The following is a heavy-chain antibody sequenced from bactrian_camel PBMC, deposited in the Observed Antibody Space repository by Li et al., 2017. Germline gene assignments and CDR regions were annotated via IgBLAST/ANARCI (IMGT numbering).Heavy chain of an antibody. CDR3: ATCSPTETQYSDSDH. V-gene: IGHV3-2*01. J-gene: IGHJ4*01. D-gene: IGHD4*01. CDR1: GFTFSSYY. CDR2: IYSDGSNT. Sequence: HVQLVESGGGFVQPGGTMRLSCAASGFTFSSYYMYWVRQAPGKGLEWVSSIYSDGSNTDYADSVMDRFTVSRDNAKNTVYLRMNSLKSEDTALYYCATCSPTETQYSDSDHWGHGTQVTVS.